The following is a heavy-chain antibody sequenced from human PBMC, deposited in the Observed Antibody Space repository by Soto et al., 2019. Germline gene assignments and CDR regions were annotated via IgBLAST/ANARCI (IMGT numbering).Heavy chain of an antibody. CDR1: GFKFSIYS. V-gene: IGHV3-48*02. CDR2: ITSDTKTI. D-gene: IGHD5-12*01. J-gene: IGHJ4*02. CDR3: ARSVDGHFVD. Sequence: EVQLVESGGALVQPGGSLRLSCVASGFKFSIYSMNWIRQAPGKGLEWSAYITSDTKTIKYADSVKGRFTISRDNAKNAVYRQMNSLSDVYSAVCDCARSVDGHFVDWGQGAVVTVSS.